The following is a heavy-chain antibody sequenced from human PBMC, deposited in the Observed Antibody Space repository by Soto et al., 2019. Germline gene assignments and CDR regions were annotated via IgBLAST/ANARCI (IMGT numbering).Heavy chain of an antibody. J-gene: IGHJ3*02. CDR2: TADKANSYTT. D-gene: IGHD1-26*01. CDR1: GFTFSDHY. CDR3: ATPRGSGSYSAFEI. Sequence: EVQLVESGGGLVQPGGSLRLSCAVSGFTFSDHYIDWVRQAPGKGLEWVGRTADKANSYTTKYAAPVEGRFTISRDDSKKSVYLQMNSLKTEETAVYYCATPRGSGSYSAFEIWGQGTMVTVSS. V-gene: IGHV3-72*01.